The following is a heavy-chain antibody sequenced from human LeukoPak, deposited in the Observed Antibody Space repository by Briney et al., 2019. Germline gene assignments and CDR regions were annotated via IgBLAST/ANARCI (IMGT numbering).Heavy chain of an antibody. J-gene: IGHJ5*02. Sequence: ASVKVSCKAYGYTFTSYAMNWVRQAPGQGLEWMGWINTNTGNPTYAQGFTGRFVFSLDTSVSTAYLQISSLKAEDTAVYYCARGGPQRITMIVVVTYNWFDPWGQGTLVTVSS. CDR3: ARGGPQRITMIVVVTYNWFDP. CDR1: GYTFTSYA. CDR2: INTNTGNP. V-gene: IGHV7-4-1*02. D-gene: IGHD3-22*01.